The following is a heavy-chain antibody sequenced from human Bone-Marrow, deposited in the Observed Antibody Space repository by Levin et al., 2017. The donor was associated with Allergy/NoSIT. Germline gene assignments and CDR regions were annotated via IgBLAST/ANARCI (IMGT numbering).Heavy chain of an antibody. CDR2: ISSSGSDM. J-gene: IGHJ5*02. D-gene: IGHD5-12*01. Sequence: GESLKISCTVSGFSFSIYSINWVRQAPGKGLEWVSSISSSGSDMYYADSVKGRFTISRDNAKNSLYLQMNSLRVEDTAVYYCARGLEYSGLPWGQGTLVTVSS. CDR3: ARGLEYSGLP. CDR1: GFSFSIYS. V-gene: IGHV3-21*01.